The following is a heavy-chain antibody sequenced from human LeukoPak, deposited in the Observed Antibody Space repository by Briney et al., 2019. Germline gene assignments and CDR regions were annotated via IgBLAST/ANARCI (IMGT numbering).Heavy chain of an antibody. J-gene: IGHJ4*02. Sequence: PGRSLRLSCAASGFTFSSYGMHWVRQAPGKGLEWAAVISYDGSNKYYADSVKGRFTISRDNSKNTLYLQMNSLRAEDTAVYYCANDPAYYDSSGYYYAPLDYWGQGTLVTVSS. V-gene: IGHV3-30*18. CDR1: GFTFSSYG. CDR2: ISYDGSNK. CDR3: ANDPAYYDSSGYYYAPLDY. D-gene: IGHD3-22*01.